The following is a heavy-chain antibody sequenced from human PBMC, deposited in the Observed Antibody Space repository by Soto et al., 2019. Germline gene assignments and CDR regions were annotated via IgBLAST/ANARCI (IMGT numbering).Heavy chain of an antibody. Sequence: ASVKVSCKASGYTFTSYAMHWVRQAPGQRLEWMGWINAGNSDTTYSQKLQGRVTITRDTSASTAYMELSSLRSEDTAVYYCARAVAVAADFDYWGQGTLVTVSS. CDR1: GYTFTSYA. J-gene: IGHJ4*02. V-gene: IGHV1-3*01. CDR3: ARAVAVAADFDY. CDR2: INAGNSDT. D-gene: IGHD6-19*01.